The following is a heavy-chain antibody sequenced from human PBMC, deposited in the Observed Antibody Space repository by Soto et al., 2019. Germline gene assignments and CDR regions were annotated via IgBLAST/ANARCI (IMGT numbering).Heavy chain of an antibody. J-gene: IGHJ6*02. D-gene: IGHD3-9*01. CDR2: ISYDGSNK. CDR3: AKTPGRYITIFSGGVGMDV. Sequence: QVQLVESGGGVVQPGRSLRLSCAASGFTFSSYGMHWVRQAPGKGLEWVAVISYDGSNKYYADSVKGRFTISRDNSKNTLYLQMNSLRAEDTAVYYCAKTPGRYITIFSGGVGMDVWGQGTTVTVSS. V-gene: IGHV3-30*18. CDR1: GFTFSSYG.